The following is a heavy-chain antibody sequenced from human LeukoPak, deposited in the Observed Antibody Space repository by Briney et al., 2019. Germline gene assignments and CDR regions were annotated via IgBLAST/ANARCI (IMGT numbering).Heavy chain of an antibody. D-gene: IGHD6-19*01. CDR2: VYTSGST. CDR3: AIDQALGYGWPTVLAIDI. V-gene: IGHV4-61*02. CDR1: GGSISSGGYY. Sequence: SETLSLTCNVSGGSISSGGYYWSWTRQPAGKGLEWIGSVYTSGSTNYNPSLKSRVTISVDTSKNQFSLNLSSVTAADTAVYYCAIDQALGYGWPTVLAIDIWGQGTMVTVSS. J-gene: IGHJ3*02.